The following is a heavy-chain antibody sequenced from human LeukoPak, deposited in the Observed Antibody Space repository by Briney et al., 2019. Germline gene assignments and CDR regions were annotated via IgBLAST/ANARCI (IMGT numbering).Heavy chain of an antibody. Sequence: SETLSLTCTVSGGSISSSSYYWGWIRQPPGKGLEWIGSIHYSGSTYYNPSLKSRVTISVDTSKNQFSLKLSSVTAADTAVYYCAVLRSSRGSWTPSGWFGPWGQGTLVTVSS. CDR2: IHYSGST. CDR1: GGSISSSSYY. V-gene: IGHV4-39*07. CDR3: AVLRSSRGSWTPSGWFGP. J-gene: IGHJ5*02. D-gene: IGHD6-13*01.